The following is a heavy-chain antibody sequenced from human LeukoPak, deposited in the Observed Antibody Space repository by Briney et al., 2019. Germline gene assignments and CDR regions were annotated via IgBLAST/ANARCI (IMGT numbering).Heavy chain of an antibody. J-gene: IGHJ5*02. CDR2: INPNSGGT. Sequence: ASVKVSCKASGYTFTGYYIHWVRQAPGQGLEWMGWINPNSGGTNYAQKFQGRVTMTRDTSISTAYMELSRLRSDDTAVYYCARDFRAAMVSDWFDPWGQGTLVTVSS. CDR3: ARDFRAAMVSDWFDP. CDR1: GYTFTGYY. D-gene: IGHD5-18*01. V-gene: IGHV1-2*02.